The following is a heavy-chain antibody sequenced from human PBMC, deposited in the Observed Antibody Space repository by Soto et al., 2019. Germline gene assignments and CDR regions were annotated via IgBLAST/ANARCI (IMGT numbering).Heavy chain of an antibody. CDR1: GGSISSSNW. CDR3: ARDPAGGSGSYSNWFDP. J-gene: IGHJ5*02. V-gene: IGHV4-4*02. Sequence: QVQLQESGPGLVKPSGTLSLTCAVSGGSISSSNWWSWVRQPPGKGLEWIGEIYHSGSTNYNPSLKSRVTISVDKPKNQFSLKLSSVTAADTAVYYCARDPAGGSGSYSNWFDPWGQGTLVTVSS. D-gene: IGHD3-10*01. CDR2: IYHSGST.